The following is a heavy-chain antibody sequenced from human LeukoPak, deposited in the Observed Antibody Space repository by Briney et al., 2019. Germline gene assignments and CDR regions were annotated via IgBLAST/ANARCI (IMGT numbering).Heavy chain of an antibody. V-gene: IGHV1-2*02. CDR3: ALYSGSYGGFYYYMDV. Sequence: ASVKVSCKASGYTFTGYYMHWVRQAPGQGLEWMGWINPNSGGTNYAQKFQGRVTMTRDTSISTAYMELSRLRSDDTAVYYRALYSGSYGGFYYYMDVWGKGTTVTISS. J-gene: IGHJ6*03. CDR1: GYTFTGYY. D-gene: IGHD1-26*01. CDR2: INPNSGGT.